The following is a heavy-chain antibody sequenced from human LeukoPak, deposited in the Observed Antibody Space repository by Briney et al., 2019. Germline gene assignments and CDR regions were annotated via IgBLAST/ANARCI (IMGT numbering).Heavy chain of an antibody. V-gene: IGHV4-34*01. CDR2: INHSGST. Sequence: SETLSLTCAVYGGSFSGYYWSWIRQPRGKGLEWIGEINHSGSTNYNPSLKSRVTISVDTSKNQFSLKLSSVTAADTAVYYCARGLGRYDFPDYWGQGTLVTVSS. CDR3: ARGLGRYDFPDY. D-gene: IGHD3-3*01. J-gene: IGHJ4*02. CDR1: GGSFSGYY.